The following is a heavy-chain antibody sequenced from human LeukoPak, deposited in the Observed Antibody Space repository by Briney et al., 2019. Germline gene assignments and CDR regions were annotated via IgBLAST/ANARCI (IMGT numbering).Heavy chain of an antibody. V-gene: IGHV4-4*07. Sequence: SETLSLTCTVSGGSISSYYWSWIRQPAGKGLEWIGRIYTSGSTNYNPSLKSRVTMSVDTSKNLFSLKLSSVTAADTAVYYCARERFDFWSGYYTEAKYYFDYWGQGTLVTVSS. D-gene: IGHD3-3*01. J-gene: IGHJ4*02. CDR1: GGSISSYY. CDR3: ARERFDFWSGYYTEAKYYFDY. CDR2: IYTSGST.